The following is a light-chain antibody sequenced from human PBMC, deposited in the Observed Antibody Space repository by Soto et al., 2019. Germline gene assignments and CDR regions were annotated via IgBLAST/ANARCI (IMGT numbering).Light chain of an antibody. V-gene: IGKV4-1*01. J-gene: IGKJ4*01. CDR1: QSVLYSSNNKNY. Sequence: DIVMTQSPDSLAVSLGERATINCKSSQSVLYSSNNKNYLAWYQQRPGQPPKLLIYWASTRESGVPDRFSGSGSGTDFTLTISSLEPEDFAVYYCQQRSNWPPRHTFGGGTKVEIK. CDR2: WAS. CDR3: QQRSNWPPRHT.